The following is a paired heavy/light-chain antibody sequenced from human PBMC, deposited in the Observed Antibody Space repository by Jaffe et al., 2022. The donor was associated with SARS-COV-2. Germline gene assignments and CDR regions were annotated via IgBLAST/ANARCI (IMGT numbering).Light chain of an antibody. V-gene: IGLV1-44*01. CDR2: NDN. CDR3: ATWDDSLKGV. CDR1: SSNIGRNT. J-gene: IGLJ3*02. Sequence: QSVLTQPPSASGTPGQRVTISCSGSSSNIGRNTVNWYQQLPGTAPKLLIFNDNRRPSGVPARFSGSKSGTSASLVISGLQSEDEADYYCATWDDSLKGVFGGGTKLTVL.
Heavy chain of an antibody. CDR2: IAFDGSTK. D-gene: IGHD4-17*01. V-gene: IGHV3-30*04. CDR1: GFIFSKYA. J-gene: IGHJ4*02. Sequence: QVQLVESGGGVVQPGMSLRLSCAASGFIFSKYAMHWVRQAPGKGLEWVGVIAFDGSTKYYADSVQGRFTISRDNSGNTLYLQLNNLRGEDTALYFCARDVKVDNSDYADYWGQGTLLTVSS. CDR3: ARDVKVDNSDYADY.